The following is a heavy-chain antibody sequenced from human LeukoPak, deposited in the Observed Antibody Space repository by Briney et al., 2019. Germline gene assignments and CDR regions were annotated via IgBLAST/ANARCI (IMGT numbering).Heavy chain of an antibody. Sequence: PGGSLRLSCAASGFTFSSYAMSWVRQAPGKGLEWVSAISGSGGDTYYTDSVKGRFTISRDNSENTLYLQMNSLRAEDTAVYYCARAVTDDYMFDYWGQGTLVTVSS. CDR2: ISGSGGDT. D-gene: IGHD4-4*01. CDR3: ARAVTDDYMFDY. V-gene: IGHV3-23*01. J-gene: IGHJ4*02. CDR1: GFTFSSYA.